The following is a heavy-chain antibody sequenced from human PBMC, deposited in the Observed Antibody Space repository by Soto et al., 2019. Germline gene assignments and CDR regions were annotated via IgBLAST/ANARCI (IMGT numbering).Heavy chain of an antibody. CDR1: GGTLSSNT. CDR2: IIPISGLT. D-gene: IGHD6-25*01. CDR3: ARAKNIAAPIDY. J-gene: IGHJ4*02. V-gene: IGHV1-69*02. Sequence: SVKVSCKASGGTLSSNTINWVRQAPGQGLEWMGRIIPISGLTNYAQRFQGTVTLTADKSTSTSYMELSSLRSEDTAVYYCARAKNIAAPIDYWGQGTQVTVSS.